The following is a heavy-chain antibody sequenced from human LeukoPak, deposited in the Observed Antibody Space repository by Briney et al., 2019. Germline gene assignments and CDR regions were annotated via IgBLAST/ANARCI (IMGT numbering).Heavy chain of an antibody. J-gene: IGHJ6*03. Sequence: GGSLRLSCAASGFTFSSYAMSWIRQAPGKGLEWVSAITAGAGSTYYADSVKGRFTISRDNSKNTLFLQMNSLRAEDTAVYYCAKDQKNYYYMDVWGKGTTVTVSS. CDR2: ITAGAGST. CDR1: GFTFSSYA. CDR3: AKDQKNYYYMDV. V-gene: IGHV3-23*01.